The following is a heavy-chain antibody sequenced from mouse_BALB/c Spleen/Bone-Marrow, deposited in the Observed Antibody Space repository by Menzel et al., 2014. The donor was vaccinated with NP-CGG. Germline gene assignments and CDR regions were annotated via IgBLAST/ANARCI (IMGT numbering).Heavy chain of an antibody. J-gene: IGHJ4*01. Sequence: EVHLVESGGGLVQPGGSLRLSCTTSGFTFTDYYMSWVRQPPGKALEWLAFIRNEAYGYTTEYSASVRGRFTISRDISQSILYLQMNTLRAEDSATYYCARFPMDYWGQGTSVTVSS. CDR2: IRNEAYGYTT. V-gene: IGHV7-3*02. CDR3: ARFPMDY. CDR1: GFTFTDYY.